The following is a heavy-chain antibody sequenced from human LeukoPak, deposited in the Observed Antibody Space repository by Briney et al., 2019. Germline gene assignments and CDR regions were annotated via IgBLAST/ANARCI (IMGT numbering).Heavy chain of an antibody. CDR3: ARERDIVVVPAASGWFDP. D-gene: IGHD2-2*01. CDR2: IYDSGST. V-gene: IGHV4-31*03. J-gene: IGHJ5*02. CDR1: GGSISSGGYY. Sequence: SQTLSLTCTVSGGSISSGGYYWSWIRQHPGKGLEWIGYIYDSGSTYYNPSLKSRVTISVDTSKNQFTLKLSSVTAADTAVYSCARERDIVVVPAASGWFDPWGQGTLVTVSS.